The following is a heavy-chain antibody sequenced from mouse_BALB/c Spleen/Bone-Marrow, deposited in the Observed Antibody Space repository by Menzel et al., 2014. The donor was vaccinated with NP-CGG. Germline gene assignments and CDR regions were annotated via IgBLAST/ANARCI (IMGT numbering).Heavy chain of an antibody. J-gene: IGHJ4*01. D-gene: IGHD2-1*01. V-gene: IGHV4-1*02. Sequence: VQLKDSGGGLVQPGGSLKLSCAASGFDFSRYWMSWVRQAPGKGLEWIGEINPDSSTINYTPSLKDKFIISRDNAKNTLYLQMSKVRSEDTALYYCARDGNYVFYAMDYWGQGTLVTVSS. CDR3: ARDGNYVFYAMDY. CDR2: INPDSSTI. CDR1: GFDFSRYW.